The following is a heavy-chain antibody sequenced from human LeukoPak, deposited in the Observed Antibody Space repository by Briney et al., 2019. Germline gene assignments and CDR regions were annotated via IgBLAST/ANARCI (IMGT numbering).Heavy chain of an antibody. Sequence: GTSLRLSCAASGFTFSTYGMHWVRQAPGKGLEWVAVISYAGSNKYYADSVKGRFSISRDNVKNTLYLQMNSLRAEDTAVYFCPREQPGTWGQGTLVTVSS. J-gene: IGHJ5*02. D-gene: IGHD6-13*01. CDR2: ISYAGSNK. V-gene: IGHV3-30*03. CDR1: GFTFSTYG. CDR3: PREQPGT.